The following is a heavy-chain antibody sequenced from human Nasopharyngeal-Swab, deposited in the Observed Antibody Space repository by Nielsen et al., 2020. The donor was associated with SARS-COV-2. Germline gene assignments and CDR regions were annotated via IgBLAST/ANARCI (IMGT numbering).Heavy chain of an antibody. CDR1: GFTFSSYG. CDR3: AKGLSGYCSGGSCYPDY. D-gene: IGHD2-15*01. Sequence: GESLKISCAASGFTFSSYGMSWVRQAPGKGLEWASAIYSGGSSTYYADSVKGRFTISRDNSKNTLYLQMNSLRAEDTAVYYCAKGLSGYCSGGSCYPDYWGQGTLVTVSS. J-gene: IGHJ4*02. CDR2: IYSGGSST. V-gene: IGHV3-23*03.